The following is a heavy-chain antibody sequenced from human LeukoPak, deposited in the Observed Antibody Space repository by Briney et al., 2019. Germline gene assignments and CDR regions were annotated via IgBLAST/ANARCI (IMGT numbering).Heavy chain of an antibody. Sequence: GRSLRLSCAASGFTFSSYGMHWVRQAPGKGLEWVAVISYDGSNKYYADSVKGRFTISRDNSKNTLYLQMNSLRAEDTAVYYCATVGRGGWFGELLNYWGQGTLVTVSS. V-gene: IGHV3-30*03. CDR3: ATVGRGGWFGELLNY. CDR2: ISYDGSNK. CDR1: GFTFSSYG. J-gene: IGHJ4*02. D-gene: IGHD3-10*01.